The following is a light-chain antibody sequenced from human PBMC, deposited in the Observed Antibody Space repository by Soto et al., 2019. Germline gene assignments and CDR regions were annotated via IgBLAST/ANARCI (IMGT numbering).Light chain of an antibody. J-gene: IGKJ5*01. CDR2: DTL. V-gene: IGKV3-11*01. CDR1: PSVSSY. CDR3: QQRTIWPPA. Sequence: EVVLTQSPATLSLSPGERATLSCRASPSVSSYLAWYQQKPGQAPRLLIYDTLNRATGIPARFSGSGSGTAVTLTISGLEPEDFAVYFCQQRTIWPPAFGQRTRLEIK.